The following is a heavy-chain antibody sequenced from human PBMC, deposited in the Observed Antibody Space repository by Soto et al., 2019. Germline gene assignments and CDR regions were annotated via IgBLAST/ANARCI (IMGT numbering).Heavy chain of an antibody. V-gene: IGHV3-21*01. Sequence: EVQLVESGGGLVKPGGSLRLSCAASGFTFSNYNMNWVRQAPGKGLEWVSAISRSSSYIYYADSVKGRFTISRDNVKNSLYLHMHSLRAEDTGVYYCARDGGRDAYNENWFDPWGQGTLVTVSS. D-gene: IGHD1-1*01. CDR1: GFTFSNYN. CDR3: ARDGGRDAYNENWFDP. CDR2: ISRSSSYI. J-gene: IGHJ5*02.